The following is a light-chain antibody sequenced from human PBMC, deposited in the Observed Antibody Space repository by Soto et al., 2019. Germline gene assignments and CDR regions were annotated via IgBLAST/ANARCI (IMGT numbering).Light chain of an antibody. CDR2: EVS. CDR3: SSYTSSSTRV. J-gene: IGLJ3*02. V-gene: IGLV2-14*01. Sequence: QSALTQPASVSGSPGQSITISCTGTSSDVGGYNYVSWYQQHPGKAPKLMIYEVSNRPSGVSNRFSGSKSGNTASLTISGLQAEDEADYYCSSYTSSSTRVFGVGTKQTVL. CDR1: SSDVGGYNY.